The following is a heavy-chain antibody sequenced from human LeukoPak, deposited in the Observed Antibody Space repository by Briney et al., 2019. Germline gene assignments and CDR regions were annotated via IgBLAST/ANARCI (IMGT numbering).Heavy chain of an antibody. CDR2: IFYTGST. D-gene: IGHD3-22*01. J-gene: IGHJ4*02. Sequence: SETLSLTCTVSGGSISSYYWSWVRQPPGKGLEWIGYIFYTGSTKYGPSLNSRVTITLDTSKNQFSLKLSSVTAADTAVYYCARQPAGYYGKTGYYPYYFDYWGQGTLVTVSS. V-gene: IGHV4-59*08. CDR3: ARQPAGYYGKTGYYPYYFDY. CDR1: GGSISSYY.